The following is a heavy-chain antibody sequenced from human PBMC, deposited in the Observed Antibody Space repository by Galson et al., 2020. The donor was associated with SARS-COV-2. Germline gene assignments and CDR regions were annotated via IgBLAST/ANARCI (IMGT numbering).Heavy chain of an antibody. J-gene: IGHJ4*02. Sequence: ETSETLSLTCPVSSGSISDYYWSWIRQPAGKGLEWIGRIHTRGDTNYNPSLKSRVTMSVDTSKNNFSLKLSSVTAADTTVYYCARDLDYNVGQRGFAYWGQGTRVTVSS. CDR2: IHTRGDT. CDR1: SGSISDYY. V-gene: IGHV4-4*07. D-gene: IGHD4-4*01. CDR3: ARDLDYNVGQRGFAY.